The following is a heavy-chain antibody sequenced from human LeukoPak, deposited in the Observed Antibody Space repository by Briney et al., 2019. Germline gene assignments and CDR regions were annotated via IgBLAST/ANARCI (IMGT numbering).Heavy chain of an antibody. CDR2: IYSGGST. V-gene: IGHV3-53*01. J-gene: IGHJ6*03. D-gene: IGHD2-15*01. CDR3: ATDGRAENYHYYYMDV. Sequence: GGSLRLACAASGFTVSSNYMSWVRQAPGKGLEWVSVIYSGGSTYYADSVKGRFTISRDNSKNTLYLQMNSLRAEDTAVYYCATDGRAENYHYYYMDVWGKGTTVTVSS. CDR1: GFTVSSNY.